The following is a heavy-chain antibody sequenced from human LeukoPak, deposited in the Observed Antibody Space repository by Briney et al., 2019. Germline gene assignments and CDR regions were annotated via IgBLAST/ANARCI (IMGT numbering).Heavy chain of an antibody. Sequence: PGGSLRLSCAASGFTFSSYEMNWVRQAPGKGLEWVSYISSSGSTIYYADPVKGRFTISRDNSKNTLYLQLNSLRAEDTALYYCARAYPSGYDSTPCGYWGQGTLVTVSS. CDR1: GFTFSSYE. CDR3: ARAYPSGYDSTPCGY. V-gene: IGHV3-48*03. D-gene: IGHD5-12*01. CDR2: ISSSGSTI. J-gene: IGHJ4*02.